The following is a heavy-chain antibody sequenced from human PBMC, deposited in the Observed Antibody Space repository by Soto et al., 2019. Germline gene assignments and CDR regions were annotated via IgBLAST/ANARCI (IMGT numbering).Heavy chain of an antibody. D-gene: IGHD3-9*01. Sequence: SVKVSCKASGFTFTSSAVQWVRQARGQRLEWIGWIVVGSGNTNYAQKFQERVTITRDMSTSTAYMELSSLRSEDAAVYYCAAPRGYYDILTGYRPPYYYGMDVWGQGTTVTVSS. CDR1: GFTFTSSA. J-gene: IGHJ6*02. CDR3: AAPRGYYDILTGYRPPYYYGMDV. CDR2: IVVGSGNT. V-gene: IGHV1-58*01.